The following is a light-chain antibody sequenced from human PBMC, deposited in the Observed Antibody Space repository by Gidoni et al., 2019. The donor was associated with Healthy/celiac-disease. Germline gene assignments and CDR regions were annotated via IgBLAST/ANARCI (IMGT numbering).Light chain of an antibody. CDR1: TGAVTSGYF. CDR2: NTD. J-gene: IGLJ3*02. CDR3: LIYYGRARV. Sequence: QTVVTQEPSLTVSPGGTVTLSCASSTGAVTSGYFTSWFQQKPGQAPRALIYNTDKKHSWTPARFSGSLLGGKAALTLSGVQPADEADYYCLIYYGRARVFGGGTKLTVL. V-gene: IGLV7-43*01.